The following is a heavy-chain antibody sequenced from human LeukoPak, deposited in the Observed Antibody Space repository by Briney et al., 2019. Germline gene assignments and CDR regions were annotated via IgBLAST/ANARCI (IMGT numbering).Heavy chain of an antibody. V-gene: IGHV3-7*01. CDR2: IKQDGSEK. J-gene: IGHJ4*02. CDR1: GFTFSSYW. D-gene: IGHD3-3*01. Sequence: GGSLRLSCAASGFTFSSYWMSWVRQGPGKGREWVANIKQDGSEKYYVDSVKGRFTISRDNAKNSLYLQMNSLRAEDTAVYYCARGVDTIFGVVIMTFDYWGQGTLVTVSS. CDR3: ARGVDTIFGVVIMTFDY.